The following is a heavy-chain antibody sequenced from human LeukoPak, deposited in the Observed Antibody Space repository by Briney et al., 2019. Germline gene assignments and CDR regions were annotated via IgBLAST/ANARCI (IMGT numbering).Heavy chain of an antibody. CDR1: GFTFASYA. CDR2: FSGSGGST. J-gene: IGHJ4*02. Sequence: GGSLRLSCAASGFTFASYAMSWVRQAPGKGLEWVSAFSGSGGSTYYADSVKGRFTISRDNSKNTLYLQMNSLRAEDTAVYYCAKGGSPVLYGSGRFDYWGQGTLVTVSS. V-gene: IGHV3-23*01. CDR3: AKGGSPVLYGSGRFDY. D-gene: IGHD3-10*01.